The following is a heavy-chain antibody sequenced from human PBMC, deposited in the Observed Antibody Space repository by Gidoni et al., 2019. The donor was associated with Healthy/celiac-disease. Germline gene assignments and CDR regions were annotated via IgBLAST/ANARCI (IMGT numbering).Heavy chain of an antibody. V-gene: IGHV3-30-3*01. CDR1: GFTCGSYA. CDR2: ISYDGSNK. CDR3: ARDKAPEKGTMIVVVSCFDY. J-gene: IGHJ4*02. Sequence: QVQLVESGGGGVEPGRSLRLSCAAAGFTCGSYAMNWVRQAPGKGLEWVGVISYDGSNKYYADSVKGRFTISRDNSKNTLYLQMNSLRAEDTAVYYCARDKAPEKGTMIVVVSCFDYWGQGTLVTVSS. D-gene: IGHD3-22*01.